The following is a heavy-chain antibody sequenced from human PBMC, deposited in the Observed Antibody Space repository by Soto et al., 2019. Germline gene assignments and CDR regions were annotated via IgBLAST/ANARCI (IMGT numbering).Heavy chain of an antibody. CDR2: ISGSGGST. Sequence: GGSLRLSCAASGFTFDDYAMHWVRQAPGKGLEWVSAISGSGGSTYYADSVKGRFTISRDNSKNTLYLQMNSLRAEDTAVYYCAKVGDYYFDYWGQGPLVTVSS. D-gene: IGHD3-10*01. CDR3: AKVGDYYFDY. V-gene: IGHV3-23*01. CDR1: GFTFDDYA. J-gene: IGHJ4*02.